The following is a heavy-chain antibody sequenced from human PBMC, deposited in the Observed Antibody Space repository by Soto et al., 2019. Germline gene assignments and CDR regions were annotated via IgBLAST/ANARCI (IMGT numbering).Heavy chain of an antibody. CDR1: GGSSSSGGYY. CDR2: IYYSGST. Sequence: SETLSLTCTVSGGSSSSGGYYWSWIRQHPGKGLEWIGYIYYSGSTYYNPSLKSRVTISVDTSKNQFSLKLSSVTAADTAVYYCARGIPYYYDSSGCYYARVFDYWGQGTLVTVSS. D-gene: IGHD3-22*01. V-gene: IGHV4-31*03. J-gene: IGHJ4*02. CDR3: ARGIPYYYDSSGCYYARVFDY.